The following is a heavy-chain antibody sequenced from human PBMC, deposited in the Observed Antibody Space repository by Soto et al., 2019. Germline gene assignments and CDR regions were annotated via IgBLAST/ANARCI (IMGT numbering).Heavy chain of an antibody. Sequence: GGSLRLSCAASGFTFSDHYMDWVRQAPGKGLEWDGRSRNKAHTYTTEYAASVKGRFPISRDDSKVSLFMQMNSLKTEDTAVYYRIRVFGRSWYQALFYYWGQGTLVTVYS. CDR2: SRNKAHTYTT. J-gene: IGHJ4*02. CDR3: IRVFGRSWYQALFYY. V-gene: IGHV3-72*01. D-gene: IGHD6-13*01. CDR1: GFTFSDHY.